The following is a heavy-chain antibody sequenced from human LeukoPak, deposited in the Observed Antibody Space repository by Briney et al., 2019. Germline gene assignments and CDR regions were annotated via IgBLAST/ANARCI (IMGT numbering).Heavy chain of an antibody. CDR1: GGSISSYY. Sequence: SETLSLTCTVSGGSISSYYWSWIRQPPGKGLEWIGYINYTGSTDYNPSLRSRITMSVDTSKNQFSLRLTSVTAADTAVYYCARQNPAVGGQGLDYWGQGILVTVFS. D-gene: IGHD6-13*01. CDR2: INYTGST. J-gene: IGHJ4*02. V-gene: IGHV4-59*08. CDR3: ARQNPAVGGQGLDY.